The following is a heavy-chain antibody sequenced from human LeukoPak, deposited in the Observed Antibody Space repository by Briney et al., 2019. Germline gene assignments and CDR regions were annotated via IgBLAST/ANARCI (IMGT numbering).Heavy chain of an antibody. D-gene: IGHD3-22*01. CDR3: ARLSQTPDYYSNGGYYYLGY. J-gene: IGHJ4*02. CDR2: MNPNTGRT. CDR1: RYTFTSYD. Sequence: ASVKVSCKASRYTFTSYDINWVREAAGQRLEWMGWMNPNTGRTGFAQKFQGRLTMTRDAFISTAYMELSSLRSDDTAVYYCARLSQTPDYYSNGGYYYLGYWGQGTPVTVSS. V-gene: IGHV1-8*01.